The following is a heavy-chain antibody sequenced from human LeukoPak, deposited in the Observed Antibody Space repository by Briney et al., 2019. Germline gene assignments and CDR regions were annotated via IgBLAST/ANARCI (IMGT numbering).Heavy chain of an antibody. Sequence: PSETLSLTCNVSGGSISNYYWTWIRQPAGKGLEWIGRIYSNGTTTYNPSLKSRVAMSVDTSRTQFSLKLRSITNADTAVYYCARVSPIAVAGSSYFYAMDVWGQGTTVTVSS. V-gene: IGHV4-4*07. CDR3: ARVSPIAVAGSSYFYAMDV. D-gene: IGHD6-19*01. CDR1: GGSISNYY. CDR2: IYSNGTT. J-gene: IGHJ6*02.